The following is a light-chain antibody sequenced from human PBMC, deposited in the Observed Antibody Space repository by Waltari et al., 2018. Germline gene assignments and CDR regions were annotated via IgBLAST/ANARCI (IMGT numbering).Light chain of an antibody. CDR1: QCLVYTDQVTL. CDR2: KVS. V-gene: IGKV2-30*01. Sequence: DVVRIQCPLTLHVKLGESASISCTSGQCLVYTDQVTLLNWYQQRPGQFPRRLIYKVSNRASGVPDRFSGSGSGTDFTLKISRVEAEDAGTYYCMQNSYWPYTFGQGTKLEI. J-gene: IGKJ2*01. CDR3: MQNSYWPYT.